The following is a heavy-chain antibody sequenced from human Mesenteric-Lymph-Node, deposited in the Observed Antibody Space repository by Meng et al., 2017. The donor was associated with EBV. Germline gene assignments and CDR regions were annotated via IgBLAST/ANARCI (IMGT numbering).Heavy chain of an antibody. CDR2: IYQSGSSA. CDR1: GFTFSSQA. Sequence: VELLESGGGLVQPGWSLRLSCAASGFTFSSQAMYWVRQAPGKGLEWVSGIYQSGSSAYYADSVKGRFTVSRDNSKNMLYLQMNSLRAEDTAIYYCAKNSGLDYWGQGTLVTVSS. CDR3: AKNSGLDY. J-gene: IGHJ4*02. V-gene: IGHV3-23*05.